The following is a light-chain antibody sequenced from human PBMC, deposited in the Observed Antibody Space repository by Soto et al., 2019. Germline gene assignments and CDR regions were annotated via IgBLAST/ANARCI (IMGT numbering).Light chain of an antibody. V-gene: IGKV3-20*01. J-gene: IGKJ1*01. CDR2: GAS. CDR3: QHYVNLPLT. CDR1: QSVTSNY. Sequence: PGEIATLSCSASQSVTSNYLAWYQQKPGQAPKLLIYGASIRATGIPDRFSGSGYGTDFSLTINRLETEDFAVYFCQHYVNLPLTFGQGTKVDIK.